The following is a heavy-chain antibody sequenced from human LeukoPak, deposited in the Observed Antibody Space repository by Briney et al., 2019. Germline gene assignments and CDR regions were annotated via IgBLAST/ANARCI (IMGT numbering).Heavy chain of an antibody. V-gene: IGHV3-21*01. CDR2: ISSSTSYI. CDR1: GFTFSSYS. CDR3: ARATNGRFDI. J-gene: IGHJ3*02. D-gene: IGHD2-8*01. Sequence: KAGGSLRLSCAASGFTFSSYSMNWVRQAPGKGLEWVSFISSSTSYISYADSVKGRFTISRDNAKSSLRLQMNSLRAEDTAVYYCARATNGRFDIWGQGTMVTVSS.